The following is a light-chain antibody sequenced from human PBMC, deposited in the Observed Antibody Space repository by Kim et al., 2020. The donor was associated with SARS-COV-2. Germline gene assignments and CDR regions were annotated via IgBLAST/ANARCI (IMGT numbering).Light chain of an antibody. Sequence: ASVGDRVTITCRASLDINTDLAWYQQKPGKVPKVLIYDASNLYSGVPSRFSGGGSGTEFTLTISSLQPEDVATYYCQRYNVAPLTFGQGTRLEIK. J-gene: IGKJ5*01. CDR1: LDINTD. CDR2: DAS. CDR3: QRYNVAPLT. V-gene: IGKV1-27*01.